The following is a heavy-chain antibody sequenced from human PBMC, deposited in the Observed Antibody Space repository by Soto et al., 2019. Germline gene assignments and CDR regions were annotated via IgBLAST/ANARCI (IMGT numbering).Heavy chain of an antibody. CDR1: GGSFSGYY. J-gene: IGHJ4*02. CDR3: ASLPYGSGSSPIDY. Sequence: QVQLQQWGAGLLKPSETLSLTCAVYGGSFSGYYWSWIRQPPGKGLGWIGEINHSGSTNYNPSLKSRVTISVDTSKNQFSLKLSSVTAADTAVYYCASLPYGSGSSPIDYWGQGTLVTVSS. V-gene: IGHV4-34*01. CDR2: INHSGST. D-gene: IGHD3-10*01.